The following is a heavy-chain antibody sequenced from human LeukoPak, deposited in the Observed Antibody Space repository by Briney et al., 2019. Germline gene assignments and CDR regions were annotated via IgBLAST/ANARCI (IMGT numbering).Heavy chain of an antibody. CDR1: GVPISSFY. Sequence: SETLSLTCAVSGVPISSFYWSWIRQPPGKGLEWIGYVFYTGDTNYNPSLKSRVAMSLDTSKNQLSLRLTSVTAADTAVYYCARHPFATPFDHWGRGTLVTVSS. D-gene: IGHD2-15*01. V-gene: IGHV4-59*08. CDR2: VFYTGDT. CDR3: ARHPFATPFDH. J-gene: IGHJ4*02.